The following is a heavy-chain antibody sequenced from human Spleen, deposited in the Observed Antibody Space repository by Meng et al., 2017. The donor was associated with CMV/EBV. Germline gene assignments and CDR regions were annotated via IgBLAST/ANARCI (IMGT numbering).Heavy chain of an antibody. V-gene: IGHV3-21*01. CDR1: GFTFSVYS. Sequence: GGSLRLSCAASGFTFSVYSMNWVRQAPGKGLEWVSSISSSSSFTYYADSLKGRFTISRDNAENSLYLQMNGLRAEDTAIYYCARESSGSFVLDVWGQGTTVTVSS. CDR3: ARESSGSFVLDV. J-gene: IGHJ6*02. D-gene: IGHD6-25*01. CDR2: ISSSSSFT.